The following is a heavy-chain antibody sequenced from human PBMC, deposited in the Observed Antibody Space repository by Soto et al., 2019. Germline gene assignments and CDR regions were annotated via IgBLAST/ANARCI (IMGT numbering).Heavy chain of an antibody. CDR3: AKESLKGTGYDRFDS. CDR1: GFIFSGYT. Sequence: EVQLLESGGGLVQPGGSLRLSCAGSGFIFSGYTINWVRQAPGKGLEWVSSVSGSGEVTYYAASVKGRFTISRDNSKNTLYLQMDSLRVEDTAIYYCAKESLKGTGYDRFDSWGQGTLVTVSS. CDR2: VSGSGEVT. J-gene: IGHJ4*02. D-gene: IGHD5-12*01. V-gene: IGHV3-23*01.